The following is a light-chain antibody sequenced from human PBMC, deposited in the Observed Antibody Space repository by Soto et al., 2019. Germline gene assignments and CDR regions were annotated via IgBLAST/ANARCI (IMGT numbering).Light chain of an antibody. CDR1: QSVSSSY. Sequence: EIVLTQSPGTLSLSPGERATLSCRASQSVSSSYLAWYQQKPGQAPRLLIYGASSRATGIPDRFSGSGSGTGFTLTISRLEPEDFAVYYCQQYGSSPYPFGQGTKLEIK. CDR2: GAS. CDR3: QQYGSSPYP. J-gene: IGKJ2*01. V-gene: IGKV3-20*01.